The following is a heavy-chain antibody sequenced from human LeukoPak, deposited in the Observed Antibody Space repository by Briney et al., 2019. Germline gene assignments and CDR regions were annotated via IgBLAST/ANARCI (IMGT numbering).Heavy chain of an antibody. J-gene: IGHJ4*02. CDR2: INHSGST. CDR3: ARFEAYGDYVDY. D-gene: IGHD4-17*01. V-gene: IGHV4-34*01. Sequence: SETQSLTCAVYGGSFSGYYWSWIRQPPGKGLEWIGEINHSGSTDYNPSLKSRVTISVDTSKNQFSLKLSSVTAADTAVYYCARFEAYGDYVDYWGQGTLVTVSS. CDR1: GGSFSGYY.